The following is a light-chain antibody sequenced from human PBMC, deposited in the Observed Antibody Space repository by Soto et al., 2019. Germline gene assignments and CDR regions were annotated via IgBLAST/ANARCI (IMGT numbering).Light chain of an antibody. J-gene: IGLJ2*01. CDR2: EVS. CDR3: SSYTSSNTLV. V-gene: IGLV2-14*01. CDR1: SSDVGAYHY. Sequence: QSALTQPASVSGSPGQSITISCTGTSSDVGAYHYVSWYQQHPGKAPKLMIFEVSDRPSGVSNRFSGSKSGNTASLTISGLQAEDEADYSCSSYTSSNTLVFGGGTKVTVL.